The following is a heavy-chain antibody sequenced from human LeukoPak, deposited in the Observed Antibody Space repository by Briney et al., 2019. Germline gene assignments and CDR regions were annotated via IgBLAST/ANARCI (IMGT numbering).Heavy chain of an antibody. J-gene: IGHJ3*01. V-gene: IGHV5-51*01. CDR3: ARPNITSYYDSRGYDAFDV. Sequence: ESLKISCKGSGYKFNAYWIAWVRQMPGKGLEWMGIIYTDDSDTRYCPSFQGQVTISADKSVSIAYLQWSSPKASDTAMYYCARPNITSYYDSRGYDAFDVWGQGTMVIVSS. CDR1: GYKFNAYW. CDR2: IYTDDSDT. D-gene: IGHD3-22*01.